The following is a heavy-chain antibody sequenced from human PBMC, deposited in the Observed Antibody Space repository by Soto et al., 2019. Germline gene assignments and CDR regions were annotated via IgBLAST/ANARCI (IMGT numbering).Heavy chain of an antibody. D-gene: IGHD3-10*01. V-gene: IGHV1-8*01. CDR3: AKVSRKGSAIDFDY. Sequence: QVQLVQSGAELKKPGASVKVSCKASGYTFSNYDMNWVRQATGQGPEWIGWVNPNNGDTGSAQKFQGRVTLTTDISTTSAYMELTSLRSEYTAIYYCAKVSRKGSAIDFDYWGQGTLITVSS. CDR1: GYTFSNYD. CDR2: VNPNNGDT. J-gene: IGHJ4*02.